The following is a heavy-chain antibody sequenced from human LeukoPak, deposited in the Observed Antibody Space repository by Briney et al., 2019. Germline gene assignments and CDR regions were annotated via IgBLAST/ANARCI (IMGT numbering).Heavy chain of an antibody. V-gene: IGHV3-23*01. J-gene: IGHJ4*02. CDR2: ISGSGGST. CDR1: GFTFSSYA. CDR3: AKGQTITPDHNYFDY. D-gene: IGHD3-3*01. Sequence: PGGSQRLSCAASGFTFSSYAMNWVRQAPGKGLEWVSVISGSGGSTYYADCVKGRFTISRNNSKNTLYLQMNSLRAEDTAVYYCAKGQTITPDHNYFDYRGQGTLVTVSS.